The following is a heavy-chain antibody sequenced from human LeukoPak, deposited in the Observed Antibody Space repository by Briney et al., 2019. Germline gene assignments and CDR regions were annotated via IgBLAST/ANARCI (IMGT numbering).Heavy chain of an antibody. CDR2: IYYSGST. CDR3: AREASGYSYGYGDY. J-gene: IGHJ4*02. V-gene: IGHV4-59*12. CDR1: GGSISSYY. D-gene: IGHD5-18*01. Sequence: PSETLSLTCTVSGGSISSYYWSWIRQPPGKGLEWIGYIYYSGSTNYNPSLKSRVTISVDTSKNQFSLKLSSVTAADTAVYYCAREASGYSYGYGDYWGRGTQVTVSS.